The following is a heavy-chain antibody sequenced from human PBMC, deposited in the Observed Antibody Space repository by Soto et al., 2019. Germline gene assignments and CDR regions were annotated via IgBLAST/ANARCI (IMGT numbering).Heavy chain of an antibody. CDR3: ARHRWAVAGLDY. CDR2: IYYSGST. Sequence: PSETLSLTCTVSGGSISSYYWSWIRQPPGKGLEWIGYIYYSGSTNYNPSLKSRVTISVDTSKNQFSLKLSSVTAADTAVYYCARHRWAVAGLDYWGQGTLVTVSS. D-gene: IGHD6-19*01. J-gene: IGHJ4*02. CDR1: GGSISSYY. V-gene: IGHV4-59*08.